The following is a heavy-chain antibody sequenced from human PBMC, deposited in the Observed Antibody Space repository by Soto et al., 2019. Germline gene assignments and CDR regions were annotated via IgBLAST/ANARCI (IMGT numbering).Heavy chain of an antibody. D-gene: IGHD3-16*01. Sequence: GGSLRLSCAASGFTFSNYGMHWVRQAPGKGLEWVSFIWYDGGNKYYAESVKGRFTISRDNSKNTLFLQMNSLRAEDTAVYYCARDGDVNTGFGKDYWGQGTLVTVS. V-gene: IGHV3-33*01. J-gene: IGHJ4*02. CDR3: ARDGDVNTGFGKDY. CDR1: GFTFSNYG. CDR2: IWYDGGNK.